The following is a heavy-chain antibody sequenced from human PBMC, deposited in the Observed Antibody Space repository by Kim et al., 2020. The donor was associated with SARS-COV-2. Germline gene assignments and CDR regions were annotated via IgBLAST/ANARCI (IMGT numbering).Heavy chain of an antibody. V-gene: IGHV3-64*05. J-gene: IGHJ4*02. CDR2: ISSDGGST. CDR3: VTRNYYNSGSYYEGAPFDF. CDR1: GFTFSNYA. Sequence: GGSLRLSCSASGFTFSNYAMHWVCQAPGKGLEYVSAISSDGGSTYYADSVKGRFTISRDNSKNMLYVQMSSLRVEDTAIYYCVTRNYYNSGSYYEGAPFDFWGQGTLVTVSS. D-gene: IGHD3-10*01.